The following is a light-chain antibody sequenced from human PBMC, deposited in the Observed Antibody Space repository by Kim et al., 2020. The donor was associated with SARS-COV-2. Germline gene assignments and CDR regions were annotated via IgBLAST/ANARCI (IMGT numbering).Light chain of an antibody. V-gene: IGLV3-1*01. Sequence: SYELTQPPSLSVSPGQTTSITCSGDKLGDRYAYWYQQKPGQSPVLVIYQDTKRPSGIPERFSGSNSGNTATLTISGPQAMDEGDYYCQTWDNSTVIFGGG. CDR3: QTWDNSTVI. CDR2: QDT. J-gene: IGLJ2*01. CDR1: KLGDRY.